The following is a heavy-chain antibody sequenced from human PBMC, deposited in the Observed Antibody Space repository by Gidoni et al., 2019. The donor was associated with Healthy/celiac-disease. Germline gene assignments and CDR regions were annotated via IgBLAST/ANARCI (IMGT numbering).Heavy chain of an antibody. CDR2: IIPISGTA. V-gene: IGHV1-69*06. CDR1: GGTFSSYA. D-gene: IGHD2-2*01. CDR3: ARGPPDIVVVPAVRGNWFGP. J-gene: IGHJ5*02. Sequence: QVQLVQSGAEVKKPGSSVKVSCKASGGTFSSYAISWVRQAPGQGLEWMGGIIPISGTANYAQKFQGRVTITADKSTSTAYMELSSLRSEDTAVYYCARGPPDIVVVPAVRGNWFGPWGQGTLVTVSS.